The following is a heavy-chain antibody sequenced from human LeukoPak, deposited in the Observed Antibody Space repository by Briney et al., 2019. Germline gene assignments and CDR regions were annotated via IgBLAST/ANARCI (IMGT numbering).Heavy chain of an antibody. V-gene: IGHV3-48*02. Sequence: QSGGSLRLSCAASGFTFSNYNMVWVRQAPGKGLEWVSFITSGSVTTYYADSVKGRFTISRDNAKDSLYLQMNSLRDEDTAVYYCAREINWVNDYWGQGTLVTVSS. CDR3: AREINWVNDY. CDR1: GFTFSNYN. CDR2: ITSGSVTT. D-gene: IGHD7-27*01. J-gene: IGHJ4*02.